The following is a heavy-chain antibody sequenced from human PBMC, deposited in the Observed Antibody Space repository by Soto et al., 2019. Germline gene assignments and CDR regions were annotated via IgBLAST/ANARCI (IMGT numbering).Heavy chain of an antibody. CDR2: IYYSGST. V-gene: IGHV4-39*01. Sequence: SETLSLTCTVSGGSISSSSYYWGWIRQPPGKGLEWIGSIYYSGSTYYSPSLKSRVTISVETSKNQFSLKLSSVTAPDTAVYYCARALIGYSSSWYWFDPSGQGTLVT. CDR3: ARALIGYSSSWYWFDP. J-gene: IGHJ5*02. D-gene: IGHD6-13*01. CDR1: GGSISSSSYY.